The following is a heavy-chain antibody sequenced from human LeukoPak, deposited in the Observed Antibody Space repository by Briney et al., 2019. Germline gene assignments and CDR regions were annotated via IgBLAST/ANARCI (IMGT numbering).Heavy chain of an antibody. J-gene: IGHJ6*03. Sequence: SETLSLTCTVSGGSGSSDSWSWIRQPPGQGLEWIGYISYSGSTSYNPSLKSRVTISVDPSKSQLSLKLRSVTAADTAVYYCARSTRSFSYTYGDAYSYYYMDVWGKGTTVIVS. CDR3: ARSTRSFSYTYGDAYSYYYMDV. CDR1: GGSGSSDS. V-gene: IGHV4-59*02. D-gene: IGHD5-18*01. CDR2: ISYSGST.